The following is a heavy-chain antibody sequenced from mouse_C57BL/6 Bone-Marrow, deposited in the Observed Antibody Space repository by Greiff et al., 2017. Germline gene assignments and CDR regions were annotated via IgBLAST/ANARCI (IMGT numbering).Heavy chain of an antibody. V-gene: IGHV1-78*01. Sequence: VQLQQSDAELVKPGASVKISCKVSGYTLTDHTIPWMKQRPEQGLEWIGYISPRDGSTKYNEMFKGKATLTADKSSSTAYMQLNILTSEDSAVYCCTRVGGRFYAMDYWGQGTSVTVSS. D-gene: IGHD1-1*01. J-gene: IGHJ4*01. CDR2: ISPRDGST. CDR3: TRVGGRFYAMDY. CDR1: GYTLTDHT.